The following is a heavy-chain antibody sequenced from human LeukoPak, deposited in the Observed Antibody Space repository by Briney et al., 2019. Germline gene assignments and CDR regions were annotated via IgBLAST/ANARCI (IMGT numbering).Heavy chain of an antibody. CDR3: ASIQTMTNHY. CDR2: ISETGGST. V-gene: IGHV3-23*01. J-gene: IGHJ4*02. CDR1: GFTFSSYA. D-gene: IGHD3-22*01. Sequence: GGSLRLSCAASGFTFSSYAMSWVRQAPGKGVEWVSGISETGGSTYYAEYVRGRFTISRDNSKNTLFLQMNSLRVEDTAVYYCASIQTMTNHYWGQGTLVTVSS.